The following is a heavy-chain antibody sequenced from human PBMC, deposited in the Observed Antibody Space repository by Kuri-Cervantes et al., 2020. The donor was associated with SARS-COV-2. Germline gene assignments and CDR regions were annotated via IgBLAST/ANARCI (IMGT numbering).Heavy chain of an antibody. V-gene: IGHV1-18*01. CDR1: GYTFTSFG. CDR2: ITTYNSKT. CDR3: AREYGVYSGRGGYFDY. J-gene: IGHJ4*02. D-gene: IGHD3-10*01. Sequence: ASVKVSCKTSGYTFTSFGISWVRQAPGQGLEWMGWITTYNSKTNYAQKLQGRVTMTTDTSTSTAYMELRSLRSDDTAVYYCAREYGVYSGRGGYFDYWGQGTLVTVSS.